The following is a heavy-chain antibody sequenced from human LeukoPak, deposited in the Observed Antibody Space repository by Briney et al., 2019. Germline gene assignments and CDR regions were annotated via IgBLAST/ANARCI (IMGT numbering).Heavy chain of an antibody. Sequence: GGSLRLSCAASGFTFDDYAMHWVRRAPGKGLEWVSGISWNCGSIGYADSVKGRFTISRDNAKNSLYLQMNSLRAEDTALYYCAKDIYYYGSGSYSPHFDYWGQGTLVTVSS. J-gene: IGHJ4*02. D-gene: IGHD3-10*01. CDR2: ISWNCGSI. CDR3: AKDIYYYGSGSYSPHFDY. V-gene: IGHV3-9*01. CDR1: GFTFDDYA.